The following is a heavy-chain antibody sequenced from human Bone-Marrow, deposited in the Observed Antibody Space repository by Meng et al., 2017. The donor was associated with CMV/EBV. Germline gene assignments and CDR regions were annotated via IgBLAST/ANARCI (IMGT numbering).Heavy chain of an antibody. CDR3: AKGSYCSSTSCYRGAFDI. D-gene: IGHD2-2*02. Sequence: GESLKISCAASGFTFSDYYMSWIRQAPGKGLEWVSYISSSGSTIYYADSVKGRFTISRDNAKNSLYLQMNSLRAEDTAVYYCAKGSYCSSTSCYRGAFDICGQGTMVTVSS. CDR1: GFTFSDYY. J-gene: IGHJ3*02. CDR2: ISSSGSTI. V-gene: IGHV3-11*04.